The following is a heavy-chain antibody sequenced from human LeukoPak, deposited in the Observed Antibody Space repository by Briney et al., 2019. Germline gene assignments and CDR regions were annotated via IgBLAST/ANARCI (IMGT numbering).Heavy chain of an antibody. Sequence: PSETLSLTCAVYGGSFSGYYWSWIRQPPGKGLEWIGYIYYSGSTNYNPSLKSRVTISVDTSKNQFSLKLSSVTAADTAVYYCARAWYDSSGYPYFDYWGQGTLVTVSS. CDR1: GGSFSGYY. J-gene: IGHJ4*02. D-gene: IGHD3-22*01. CDR2: IYYSGST. V-gene: IGHV4-59*01. CDR3: ARAWYDSSGYPYFDY.